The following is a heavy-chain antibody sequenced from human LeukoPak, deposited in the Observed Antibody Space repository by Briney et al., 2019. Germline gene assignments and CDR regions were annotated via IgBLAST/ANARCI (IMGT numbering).Heavy chain of an antibody. Sequence: SETLSLTCTVSGDSLNTYYWDWIRQPAGKGLEWIGRIHHSGATNYNPSLKSRVTMSVDTSKNQFSLILRSVTDADTAVYYCARDKGVERLGGVYFDSWGQGTLVIVSS. J-gene: IGHJ4*02. CDR1: GDSLNTYY. D-gene: IGHD1-26*01. CDR3: ARDKGVERLGGVYFDS. CDR2: IHHSGAT. V-gene: IGHV4-4*07.